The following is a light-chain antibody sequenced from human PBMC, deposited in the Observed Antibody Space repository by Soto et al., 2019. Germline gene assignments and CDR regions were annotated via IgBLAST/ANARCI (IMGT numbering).Light chain of an antibody. J-gene: IGKJ1*01. CDR3: LHYSEWPRWT. CDR2: GAP. CDR1: QRISNN. V-gene: IGKV3-15*01. Sequence: EIVMTQSPATLSVSPGERATLSCRASQRISNNLAWYQQQSGQTTSLLIYGAPTTATGIPARFSGSGTGTEFTLTISSLPSEDFAVYYCLHYSEWPRWTFGQGTKVDIK.